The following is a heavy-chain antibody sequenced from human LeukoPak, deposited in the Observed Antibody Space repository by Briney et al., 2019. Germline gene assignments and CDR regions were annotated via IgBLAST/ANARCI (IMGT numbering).Heavy chain of an antibody. J-gene: IGHJ4*02. D-gene: IGHD5-18*01. CDR3: AKRIPGYSYIDY. CDR2: ISSSGGST. CDR1: GFTFSSYA. V-gene: IGHV3-23*01. Sequence: GSLRLSCAASGFTFSSYAMSWVRQAPGKGLEWVSAISSSGGSTYYADSVKGRFTISRDNSKNTLYLQMNSLRAEDTAVYYCAKRIPGYSYIDYWGQGTLVTVSS.